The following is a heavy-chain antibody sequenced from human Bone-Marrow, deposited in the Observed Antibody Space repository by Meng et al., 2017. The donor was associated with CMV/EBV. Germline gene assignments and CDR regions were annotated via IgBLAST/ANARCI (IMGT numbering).Heavy chain of an antibody. CDR2: ISYDGSNK. CDR1: GFTFSSYA. J-gene: IGHJ6*01. V-gene: IGHV3-30*04. D-gene: IGHD2-2*01. Sequence: GESLKISCAASGFTFSSYAMHWVRQAPGKGLEWVAVISYDGSNKYYADSVKGRFTISRDNSKNTLYLQMNSLRAEDTAVYYCARGCLVVTAAMGAYSSQYYYGMDVWGQGTTVTVSS. CDR3: ARGCLVVTAAMGAYSSQYYYGMDV.